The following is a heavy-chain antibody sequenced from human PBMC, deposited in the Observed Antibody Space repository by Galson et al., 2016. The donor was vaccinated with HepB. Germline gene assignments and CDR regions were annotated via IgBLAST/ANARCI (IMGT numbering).Heavy chain of an antibody. V-gene: IGHV1-46*01. D-gene: IGHD2-21*02. CDR1: AYTFTSYY. CDR2: INPSAGTT. Sequence: SVKVSCKAYAYTFTSYYIHWVRQAPGQGLEWMGIINPSAGTTSYAQRFQGRITMTRDKSTNTVYMELSGLRSEDTAVYYCARPGLGYGGHWGRPLIYYYGMDVWGLGTTVTVSS. CDR3: ARPGLGYGGHWGRPLIYYYGMDV. J-gene: IGHJ6*02.